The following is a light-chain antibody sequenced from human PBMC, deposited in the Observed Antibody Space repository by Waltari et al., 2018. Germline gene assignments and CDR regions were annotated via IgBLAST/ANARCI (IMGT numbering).Light chain of an antibody. CDR2: EVT. Sequence: QSALTQPASVSGSPGQSLTISCTGTSRDVGKYNLVSWYQQHPGKVPKGMIYEVTNRPSGVSNRFSGSKSGNTASLTRSGLQAEDEADYYCCSYAGSGIVIFGGGTKLTVL. V-gene: IGLV2-23*02. J-gene: IGLJ2*01. CDR1: SRDVGKYNL. CDR3: CSYAGSGIVI.